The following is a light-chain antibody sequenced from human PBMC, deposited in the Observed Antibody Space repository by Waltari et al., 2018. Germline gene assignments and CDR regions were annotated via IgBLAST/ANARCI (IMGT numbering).Light chain of an antibody. CDR1: SSDDGSYNL. V-gene: IGLV2-23*02. Sequence: QSALTQPASVSGSPGQSITISCTGTSSDDGSYNLVSWYQQHPGKAPKLMIYEVSKRPSGVSNRCSGSKSGNTASLTISGLQAEDEADYYCCSYAGSSTFVFGGGTKLTVL. CDR2: EVS. CDR3: CSYAGSSTFV. J-gene: IGLJ2*01.